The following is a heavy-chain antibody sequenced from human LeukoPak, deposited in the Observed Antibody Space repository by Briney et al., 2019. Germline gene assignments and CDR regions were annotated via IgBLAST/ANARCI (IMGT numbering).Heavy chain of an antibody. CDR3: AKASPLAGSYYNYFDY. Sequence: PGGSLRLSCAASGFTFDDYAMHWVRQAPGKGLEWVSGISWNSGSIGYADSVKGRFTISRDNAKNSLYLQMNSLRAEDTALYYCAKASPLAGSYYNYFDYWGQGTLVTVSS. D-gene: IGHD3-10*01. CDR2: ISWNSGSI. J-gene: IGHJ4*02. CDR1: GFTFDDYA. V-gene: IGHV3-9*01.